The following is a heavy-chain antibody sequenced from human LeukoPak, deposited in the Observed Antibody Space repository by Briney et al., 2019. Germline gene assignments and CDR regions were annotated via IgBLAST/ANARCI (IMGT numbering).Heavy chain of an antibody. J-gene: IGHJ4*02. Sequence: GGSLRLSCAASGFTFSSYSMNWVRKAPGKGLEWVSYIDSSSSTIYYADSVKGRFTISRDNAKNSLYLQMNSLRAEYTAVYYCATPFDYWGQGTLVTVSS. CDR3: ATPFDY. V-gene: IGHV3-48*01. CDR1: GFTFSSYS. CDR2: IDSSSSTI.